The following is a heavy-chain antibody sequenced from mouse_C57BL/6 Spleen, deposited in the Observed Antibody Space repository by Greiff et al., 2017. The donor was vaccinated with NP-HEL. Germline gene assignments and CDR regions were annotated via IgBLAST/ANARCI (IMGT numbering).Heavy chain of an antibody. V-gene: IGHV1-66*01. CDR1: GYSFTSYY. CDR2: IYPGSGNT. CDR3: ARGLGRVYFDY. Sequence: QVQLQQSGPELVKPGASVKISCKASGYSFTSYYIHWVKQRPGQGLEWIGWIYPGSGNTKYNEKFKGKATLTADTSSSTAYMQLSSLTSEDSAVYYCARGLGRVYFDYWGQGTTLTVSS. D-gene: IGHD4-1*01. J-gene: IGHJ2*01.